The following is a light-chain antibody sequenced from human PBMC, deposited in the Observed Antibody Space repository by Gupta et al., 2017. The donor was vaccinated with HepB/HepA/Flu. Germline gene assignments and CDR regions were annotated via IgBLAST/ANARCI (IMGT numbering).Light chain of an antibody. CDR2: VAS. J-gene: IGKJ5*01. CDR3: QQIKTFPFT. CDR1: QGIRSY. V-gene: IGKV1-9*01. Sequence: DIQLTQSPSFLSASVGDRVTITCRASQGIRSYLAWYQQKPGKAPKLLIYVASTLQSGVPSRVSGSGSGTEFTLTISSLQPEDFASYYCQQIKTFPFTFGQGTRLEIK.